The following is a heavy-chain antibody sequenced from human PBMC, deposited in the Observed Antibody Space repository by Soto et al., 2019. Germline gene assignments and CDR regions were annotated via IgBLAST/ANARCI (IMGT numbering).Heavy chain of an antibody. D-gene: IGHD4-17*01. CDR3: ASGHDGYGDYPWDY. V-gene: IGHV3-33*01. Sequence: QVQLVESGGGVVQPGRSLRLSCAASGFTFSSYGMHWVRQAPGKGLEWVAVIWYDGSNKYYADSVKGRFTISRDNSKHTLYLQMNSLRAEDTAVYYCASGHDGYGDYPWDYWGQGTLVTVSS. CDR1: GFTFSSYG. J-gene: IGHJ4*02. CDR2: IWYDGSNK.